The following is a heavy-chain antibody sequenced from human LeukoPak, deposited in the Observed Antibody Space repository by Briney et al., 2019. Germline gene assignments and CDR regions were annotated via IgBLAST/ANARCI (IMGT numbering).Heavy chain of an antibody. CDR3: VRAAPRDCSPASCSLFDT. CDR2: IMIGGDGK. V-gene: IGHV3-23*01. Sequence: GGSLRLSCAGSGFTFNNYGMSWVRRAPRKGLEWVSTIMIGGDGKHYADSVKGRFTISRDRSESTLYLQMNGLRADDTAVYYCVRAAPRDCSPASCSLFDTWGQGTLVTVSS. CDR1: GFTFNNYG. D-gene: IGHD2-2*01. J-gene: IGHJ4*02.